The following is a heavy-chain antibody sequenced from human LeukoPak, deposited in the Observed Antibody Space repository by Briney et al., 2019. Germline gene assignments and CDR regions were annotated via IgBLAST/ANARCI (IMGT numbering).Heavy chain of an antibody. J-gene: IGHJ4*02. V-gene: IGHV3-23*01. CDR1: GFTFNSYA. D-gene: IGHD2-2*01. CDR3: AKGIGYCSSTSCSIGPFDY. Sequence: GGSLRLSCAASGFTFNSYAMSWVRQAPGKGLEWVSAISGSGGSTYYADSVKGRFTISRDNSKNTLYLQMNSPRAEDTAVYYCAKGIGYCSSTSCSIGPFDYWGQGTLVTVSS. CDR2: ISGSGGST.